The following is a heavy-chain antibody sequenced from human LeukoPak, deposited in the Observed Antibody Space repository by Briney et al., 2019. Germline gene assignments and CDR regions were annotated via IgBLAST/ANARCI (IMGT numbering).Heavy chain of an antibody. D-gene: IGHD3-22*01. CDR2: ISWNSGSI. CDR1: GFTFDEYA. J-gene: IGHJ4*02. V-gene: IGHV3-9*01. Sequence: GGSLRLSCAASGFTFDEYAMHWVRQAPGKGLEWVSGISWNSGSIGYADPVKGRFTISRDNAKNSLYLQMNSLRAEDTALYYCAKVYQTYYYDSSGYYYGGPFDYWGQGTLVTVSS. CDR3: AKVYQTYYYDSSGYYYGGPFDY.